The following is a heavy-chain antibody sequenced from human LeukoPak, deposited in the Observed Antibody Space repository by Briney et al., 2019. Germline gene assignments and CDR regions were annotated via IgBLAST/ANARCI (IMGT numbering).Heavy chain of an antibody. CDR2: IGSSSSYI. CDR3: ARDYDFWSGYYPDDI. J-gene: IGHJ3*02. Sequence: GGSLRLSCAASGFTFSSYSMNWVRQAPGKGLEWVSSIGSSSSYIYYADSVKGRFTISRDNAKNSLYLQMNSLRAEDTAVYYCARDYDFWSGYYPDDIWGQETMVTVSS. CDR1: GFTFSSYS. V-gene: IGHV3-21*01. D-gene: IGHD3-3*01.